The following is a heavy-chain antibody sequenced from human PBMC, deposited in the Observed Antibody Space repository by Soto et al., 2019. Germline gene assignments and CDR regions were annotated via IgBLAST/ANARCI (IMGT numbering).Heavy chain of an antibody. CDR1: GGSFSAYY. D-gene: IGHD2-2*01. CDR3: AISRRFYQQAPRGSNYMDV. CDR2: INHSGST. J-gene: IGHJ6*03. V-gene: IGHV4-34*01. Sequence: SETLSLTCAVYGGSFSAYYWTWIRQPPGEGLEWIGEINHSGSTNYNPSLKSRVTISVDTSKNQFSLKLSSVTAADTAVYYCAISRRFYQQAPRGSNYMDVWGKGTTVTVSS.